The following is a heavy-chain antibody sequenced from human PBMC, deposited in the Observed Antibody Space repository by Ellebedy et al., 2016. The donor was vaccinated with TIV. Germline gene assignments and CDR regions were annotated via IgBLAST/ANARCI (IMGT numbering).Heavy chain of an antibody. CDR3: VRVMWPVPGPVDPFDY. J-gene: IGHJ4*02. CDR2: ITGGGDTN. Sequence: GESLKISCAASGFTFSSHGMAWVRQAPGKGLEWLSGITGGGDTNYYADSVKGRFTISRDNSKNTLFLQLSSLRAEDTAVFYCVRVMWPVPGPVDPFDYWGQGTPVTVSS. V-gene: IGHV3-23*01. CDR1: GFTFSSHG. D-gene: IGHD6-19*01.